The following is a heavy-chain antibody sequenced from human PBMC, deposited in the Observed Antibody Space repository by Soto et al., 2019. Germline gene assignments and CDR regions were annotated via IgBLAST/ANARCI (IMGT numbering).Heavy chain of an antibody. CDR3: ARVPQWFMHCLDV. CDR2: ISSSSSYI. J-gene: IGHJ6*02. CDR1: GFTFSTYN. D-gene: IGHD2-8*01. V-gene: IGHV3-21*01. Sequence: EVQLVESGGGLVKPGGSLRLSCAGSGFTFSTYNMNWVRQAPGKRLEWVSSISSSSSYIYYADSVKGRFTISRDNARNALYLQMNSLIAEDTAVFYCARVPQWFMHCLDVWAHGNTVTVSS.